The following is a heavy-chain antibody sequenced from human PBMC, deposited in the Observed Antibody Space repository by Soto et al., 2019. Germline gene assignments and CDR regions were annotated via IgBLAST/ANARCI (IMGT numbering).Heavy chain of an antibody. V-gene: IGHV4-31*03. J-gene: IGHJ4*02. CDR3: ARENRRDGYNHIDY. D-gene: IGHD5-12*01. Sequence: QVQLQESGPRLVKPSQTLSLTCTVSGGSISSGGYYWSWIRQHPGKGLEWIGYIYYSGSTYYNPSLKSRVTISVDTSKNQFSLKLSSVTAADTAVYYCARENRRDGYNHIDYWGQGTLVTVSS. CDR2: IYYSGST. CDR1: GGSISSGGYY.